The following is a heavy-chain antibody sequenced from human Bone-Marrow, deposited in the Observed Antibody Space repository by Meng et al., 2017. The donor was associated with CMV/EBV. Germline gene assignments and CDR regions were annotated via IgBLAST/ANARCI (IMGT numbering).Heavy chain of an antibody. V-gene: IGHV3-7*03. CDR1: GFILNDYW. CDR3: ARDSGKFGSGRYNVY. D-gene: IGHD3-10*01. Sequence: GGSLRLSCAASGFILNDYWMTWIRKAPGKGLEWVAKIKQDGSEKYYVDSVKGRFSISRDNAKTSLYLQMNSLRFDDTAVYYCARDSGKFGSGRYNVYWGQGTLVTVSS. CDR2: IKQDGSEK. J-gene: IGHJ4*02.